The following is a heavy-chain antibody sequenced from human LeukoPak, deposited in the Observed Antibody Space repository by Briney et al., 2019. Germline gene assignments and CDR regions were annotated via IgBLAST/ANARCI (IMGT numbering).Heavy chain of an antibody. CDR2: IYYSGSK. CDR3: SRDRGDHDILTGYPSYRYYYYGMDV. D-gene: IGHD3-9*01. J-gene: IGHJ6*02. V-gene: IGHV4-59*12. Sequence: SETLSLTCTVSGVSISSYYWSWLRQPTGKGLEGLGYIYYSGSKNYNPSLQRRVPITVDTSKNQFSLHLSSVPAADTTVYYCSRDRGDHDILTGYPSYRYYYYGMDVGGQGTSVTVSS. CDR1: GVSISSYY.